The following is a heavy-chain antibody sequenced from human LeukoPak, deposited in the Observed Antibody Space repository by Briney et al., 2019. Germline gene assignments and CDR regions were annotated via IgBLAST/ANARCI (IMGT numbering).Heavy chain of an antibody. D-gene: IGHD5-24*01. CDR1: GFTISTYW. J-gene: IGHJ5*02. CDR3: FRDDGPGS. V-gene: IGHV3-7*01. Sequence: GGSLRLSCAASGFTISTYWMSWVRQAPGKGPEWVANIKEDGSEKCYADSVKDRFTITRDNTKTTLHLQMDSLRAADTAVYYCFRDDGPGSWGQGTLVTVSS. CDR2: IKEDGSEK.